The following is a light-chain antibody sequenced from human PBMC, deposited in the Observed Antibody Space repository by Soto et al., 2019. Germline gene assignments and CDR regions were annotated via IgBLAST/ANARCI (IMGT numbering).Light chain of an antibody. CDR3: SSFAGNNNLV. Sequence: QSALTQPPSASGSPGQSVTISCTGTSSAVGGYNYVSWYQQHPGKAPKLMISEVSKRPSGVPDRFSGSKSGNTASLTVSGLQAEDEADYYCSSFAGNNNLVFGGGTKVTV. CDR1: SSAVGGYNY. CDR2: EVS. J-gene: IGLJ2*01. V-gene: IGLV2-8*01.